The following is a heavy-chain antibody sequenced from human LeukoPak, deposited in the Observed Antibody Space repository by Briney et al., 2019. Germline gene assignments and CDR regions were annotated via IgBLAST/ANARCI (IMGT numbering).Heavy chain of an antibody. D-gene: IGHD1-26*01. CDR2: IYYSGST. V-gene: IGHV4-59*01. CDR1: GGSISSYY. J-gene: IGHJ4*02. Sequence: SETLSLTCTVSGGSISSYYWSWIRQPPGKGLEWIGYIYYSGSTNYNPSLKSRVTMSVDTSKNQFSLKLSSVTAADTAVYYCARAVRRELLFDYWGQGTLVTVSS. CDR3: ARAVRRELLFDY.